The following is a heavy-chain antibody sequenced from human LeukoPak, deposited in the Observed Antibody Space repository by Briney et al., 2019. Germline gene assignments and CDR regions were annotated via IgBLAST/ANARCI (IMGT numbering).Heavy chain of an antibody. CDR3: AKDEYSSSWTSDY. Sequence: GGSLRLSCAASGFSLNNYGMYWIRQAPGKGLEWVELISHDGSNEFHADSVKGRFTISRDNSKNTLYLQMNSLRAEDTAVYYCAKDEYSSSWTSDYWGQGTLVTVSS. CDR1: GFSLNNYG. D-gene: IGHD6-13*01. CDR2: ISHDGSNE. V-gene: IGHV3-30*18. J-gene: IGHJ4*02.